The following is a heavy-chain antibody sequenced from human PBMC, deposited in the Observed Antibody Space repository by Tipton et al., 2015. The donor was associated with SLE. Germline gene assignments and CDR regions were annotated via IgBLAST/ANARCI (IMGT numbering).Heavy chain of an antibody. D-gene: IGHD3-16*01. V-gene: IGHV4-59*11. CDR1: GGSISSHY. Sequence: LRLSCTVSGGSISSHYWSWIRQPPGKGLEWIGYIYYSGSTNYNPSLKSRVTIPVDTSKNQFSLKLSFVTAADTAVYYCASGGIYFDYWGQGTLVTVSS. J-gene: IGHJ4*02. CDR2: IYYSGST. CDR3: ASGGIYFDY.